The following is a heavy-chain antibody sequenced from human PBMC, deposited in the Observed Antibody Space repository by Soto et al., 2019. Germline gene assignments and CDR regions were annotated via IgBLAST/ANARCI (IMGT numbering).Heavy chain of an antibody. J-gene: IGHJ6*03. Sequence: SETLPLTCAVYGGSFSGYYWSWIRQPPGKGLEWIGEINHSGSTNYNPSLKSRVTISVDTSKNQFSLKLSSVTAADTAVYYCARGPSNWSWGVYYYYYMDVWGKGTTVTVSS. CDR1: GGSFSGYY. CDR3: ARGPSNWSWGVYYYYYMDV. V-gene: IGHV4-34*01. CDR2: INHSGST. D-gene: IGHD4-4*01.